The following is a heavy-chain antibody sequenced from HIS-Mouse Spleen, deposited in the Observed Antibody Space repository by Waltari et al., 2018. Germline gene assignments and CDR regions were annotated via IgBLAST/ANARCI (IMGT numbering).Heavy chain of an antibody. D-gene: IGHD6-13*01. V-gene: IGHV3-53*01. Sequence: EVQLVESGGGLIQPGGSLRLSCAASGCPVRCNYMCWGRRGAGKGLGRAPVVFGGVSNFYAGPVKGRFTISRDNSKNTLYLQRTSLRAEDTAVYYCARGGLAAAGWDFDLWGRGTLVTVSS. J-gene: IGHJ2*01. CDR1: GCPVRCNY. CDR3: ARGGLAAAGWDFDL. CDR2: VFGGVSN.